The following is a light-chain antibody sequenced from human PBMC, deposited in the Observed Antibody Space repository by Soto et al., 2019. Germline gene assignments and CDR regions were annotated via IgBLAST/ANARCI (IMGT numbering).Light chain of an antibody. Sequence: EIVLTQSPGTLSLSPGERATLSCRASQSVSSSYLAWYQQKPGQAPRLLIFGASSRATGTPDRFSGSGSGTDFTLTISRLEPEDFAVYYCQHYETFGQGTKVEIK. CDR1: QSVSSSY. CDR3: QHYET. V-gene: IGKV3-20*01. J-gene: IGKJ1*01. CDR2: GAS.